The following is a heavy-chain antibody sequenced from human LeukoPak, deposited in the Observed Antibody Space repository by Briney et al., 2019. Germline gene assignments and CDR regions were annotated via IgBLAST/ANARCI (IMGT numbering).Heavy chain of an antibody. J-gene: IGHJ4*02. CDR2: INQDGREK. CDR1: GFTFSRYW. D-gene: IGHD4-17*01. Sequence: GGSLRLSCGASGFTFSRYWMTWVRQAPGKGLEWVANINQDGREKYYVDSVKGRFTISRDNTKNSLYLQMNSLRAEDTAVYYCARDTYGDGDYWGQGTLITVSS. CDR3: ARDTYGDGDY. V-gene: IGHV3-7*01.